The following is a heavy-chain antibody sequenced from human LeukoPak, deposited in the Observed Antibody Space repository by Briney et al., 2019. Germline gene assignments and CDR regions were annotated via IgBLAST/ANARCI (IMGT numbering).Heavy chain of an antibody. CDR2: IYSSGRT. J-gene: IGHJ4*02. D-gene: IGHD6-19*01. CDR3: ARDIHTSDWTKFDY. Sequence: SETLTLTCSVSGGSMSSSTYYWRWLRQPAGKGLEWIGRIYSSGRTNYNPSLKTRVTISVDTSKNLFSLNLSSVTAADTAVYYCARDIHTSDWTKFDYWGQGTPVTVSS. V-gene: IGHV4-61*02. CDR1: GGSMSSSTYY.